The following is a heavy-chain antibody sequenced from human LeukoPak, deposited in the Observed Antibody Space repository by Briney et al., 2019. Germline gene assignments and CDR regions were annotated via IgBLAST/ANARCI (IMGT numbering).Heavy chain of an antibody. V-gene: IGHV5-51*01. Sequence: GESLKISCKGSGYSSTSYWIGWVRQMPRKGLEWMGTIYPGDSDTRYSPSFQGQVTISADKSISTAYLQWSSLKASDTAMYYCARRPFYYDSSGYLPPNAFDIWGQGTMVTVSS. CDR1: GYSSTSYW. J-gene: IGHJ3*02. CDR3: ARRPFYYDSSGYLPPNAFDI. CDR2: IYPGDSDT. D-gene: IGHD3-22*01.